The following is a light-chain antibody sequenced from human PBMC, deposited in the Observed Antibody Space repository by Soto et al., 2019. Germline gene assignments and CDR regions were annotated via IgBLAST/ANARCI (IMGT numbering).Light chain of an antibody. CDR3: MQALQTPWT. CDR1: QSLLHSNGYNY. J-gene: IGKJ1*01. Sequence: DIVMTQSPLSLPVTPGEPASISCRSSQSLLHSNGYNYLDWYLQKPGQSPQLLIYLGSNRASGVPDRFSGRGSGTDFTLKISRVEAEDLGVYYCMQALQTPWTFGQGTKVEIK. CDR2: LGS. V-gene: IGKV2-28*01.